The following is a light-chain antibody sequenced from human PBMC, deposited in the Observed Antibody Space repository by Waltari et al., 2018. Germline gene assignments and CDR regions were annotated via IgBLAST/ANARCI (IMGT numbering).Light chain of an antibody. Sequence: QSALTQPASVSGSPGQSITISCTGTSSDVGGYNYVSWYQKHPGKAPKLLIYDVSNRPSGVSNRFSPPTAGNTASLIISGLQAEDESDYSCSSYTSSTSLLLIFGGGTKLTVL. V-gene: IGLV2-14*03. CDR1: SSDVGGYNY. CDR2: DVS. CDR3: SSYTSSTSLLLI. J-gene: IGLJ2*01.